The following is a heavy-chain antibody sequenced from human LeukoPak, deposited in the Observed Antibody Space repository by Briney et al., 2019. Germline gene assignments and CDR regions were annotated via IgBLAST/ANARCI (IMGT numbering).Heavy chain of an antibody. CDR1: GFTFSSFA. J-gene: IGHJ4*02. D-gene: IGHD3-22*01. V-gene: IGHV3-30-3*01. Sequence: PGRSLRLSCPASGFTFSSFAMRWVRQAPGKGPECVAVISYDGNNKYYADSVKGRFTVSRDNSKNTLHLQMNSLRAEDTAVYFCARDYYDSSGGRFDYWGQGTLVTVSP. CDR2: ISYDGNNK. CDR3: ARDYYDSSGGRFDY.